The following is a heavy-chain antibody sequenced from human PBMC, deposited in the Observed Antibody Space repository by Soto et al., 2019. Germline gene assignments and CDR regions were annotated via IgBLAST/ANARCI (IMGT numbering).Heavy chain of an antibody. CDR1: GFTFSIYP. CDR3: VRGDQGG. Sequence: DVQLVESGGGLAKPGGSLRLSCAASGFTFSIYPMNWVRQAPGKGLEWVSCISSGSNSIYYADSVKGRFTISRDDAKNSLYLQMNTLTVEDTAVYYCVRGDQGGWGQGTLVIVSS. CDR2: ISSGSNSI. D-gene: IGHD3-16*01. V-gene: IGHV3-21*02. J-gene: IGHJ4*02.